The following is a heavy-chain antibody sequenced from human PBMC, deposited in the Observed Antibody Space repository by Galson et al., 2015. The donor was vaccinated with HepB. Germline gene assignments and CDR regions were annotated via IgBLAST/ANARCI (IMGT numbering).Heavy chain of an antibody. J-gene: IGHJ6*02. CDR3: ARGRNLWFGELLSPPYYYYGMYF. D-gene: IGHD3-10*01. V-gene: IGHV4-34*01. CDR2: INHSGST. Sequence: SETLSLTCAVYGGSFSGYYWSWIRQPPGKGLEWIGEINHSGSTNYNPSLKSRVTISVDTSKNQFSLKLISVTAADTAVYYCARGRNLWFGELLSPPYYYYGMYFWGQGTAVTVAS. CDR1: GGSFSGYY.